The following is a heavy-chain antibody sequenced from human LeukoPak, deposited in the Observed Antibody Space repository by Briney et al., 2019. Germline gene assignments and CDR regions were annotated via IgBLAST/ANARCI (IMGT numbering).Heavy chain of an antibody. D-gene: IGHD2-15*01. CDR1: GYTFTGYY. J-gene: IGHJ6*02. CDR3: ARQQRYCSGGSCSIDYYYGMDV. CDR2: INPNSGGT. Sequence: ASVKVSCKASGYTFTGYYMHWVRQAPGQGLEWMGWINPNSGGTNYAQKFQGWVTMTRDTSISTAYMELSRLRSDDTAVYYCARQQRYCSGGSCSIDYYYGMDVWGQGTTVTVSS. V-gene: IGHV1-2*04.